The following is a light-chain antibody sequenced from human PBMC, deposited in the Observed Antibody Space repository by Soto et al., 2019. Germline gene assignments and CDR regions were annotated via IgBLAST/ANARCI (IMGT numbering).Light chain of an antibody. Sequence: EIVLTQSPGTLSLSPGGRATLSCRASQSVNSNYLAWYQQKPGQGPRVLMYGASSRATGIPDRFSGSGSGTDFTLTISRLEPEDFAVYYCQQYDSPPRTFGQGTKVEIK. J-gene: IGKJ1*01. CDR3: QQYDSPPRT. CDR2: GAS. V-gene: IGKV3-20*01. CDR1: QSVNSNY.